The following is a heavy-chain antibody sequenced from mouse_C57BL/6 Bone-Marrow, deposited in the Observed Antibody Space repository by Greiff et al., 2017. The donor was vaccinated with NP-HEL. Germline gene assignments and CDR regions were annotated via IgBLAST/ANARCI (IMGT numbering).Heavy chain of an antibody. CDR3: ARHGYDEYYFDY. CDR1: GFTFSDYY. Sequence: EVMLVESGGGLVQPGGSLKLSCAASGFTFSDYYMYWVRQTPEKRLEWVAYISNGGGSTYYPDTVKGRFTISRDNAKNTLYLQMSRLKSEDTAMYYCARHGYDEYYFDYWGQGTTLTVSS. J-gene: IGHJ2*01. V-gene: IGHV5-12*01. CDR2: ISNGGGST. D-gene: IGHD2-2*01.